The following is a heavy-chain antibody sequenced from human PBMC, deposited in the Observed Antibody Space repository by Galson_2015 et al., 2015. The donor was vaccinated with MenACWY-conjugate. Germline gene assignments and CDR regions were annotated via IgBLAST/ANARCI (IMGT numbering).Heavy chain of an antibody. D-gene: IGHD3-10*01. CDR1: GDSVLSNSAA. J-gene: IGHJ4*02. CDR2: TYYRSKWYS. Sequence: CAISGDSVLSNSAAWHWIRQSPSRGLEWLGRTYYRSKWYSDYAISVKSRITINPDSSKHQFSLQMNSLRDEDTAVYYCARETIVVPSDYWGQGTLVTVSS. CDR3: ARETIVVPSDY. V-gene: IGHV6-1*01.